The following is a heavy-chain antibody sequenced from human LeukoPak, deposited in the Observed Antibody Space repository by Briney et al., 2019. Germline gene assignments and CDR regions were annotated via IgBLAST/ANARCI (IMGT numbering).Heavy chain of an antibody. CDR1: GGTFSSYA. CDR2: IIPIFATA. J-gene: IGHJ4*02. V-gene: IGHV1-69*13. CDR3: ARGPITTRSHFDY. Sequence: SVNVSCKASGGTFSSYAISWVRQAPGQGLESMGGIIPIFATANYAQKFQGRVTITADESTSTAYMELSSLRSEDTAVYYCARGPITTRSHFDYWGQGTLVTVSS. D-gene: IGHD3-22*01.